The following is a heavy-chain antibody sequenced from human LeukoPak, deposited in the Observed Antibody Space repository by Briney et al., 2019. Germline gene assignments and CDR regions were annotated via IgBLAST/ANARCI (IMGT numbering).Heavy chain of an antibody. V-gene: IGHV4-30-4*01. Sequence: TLSLTCTVSAGSVSNGNYYWSWLRQPPGKGLEWIGYIYHSGSTHFNPSLKSRVTISVDTSKNQFSLKLSSVTAADTAVYFCARGPDSSGYYCFDYWGQGTLVTVSS. CDR3: ARGPDSSGYYCFDY. J-gene: IGHJ4*02. D-gene: IGHD3-22*01. CDR2: IYHSGST. CDR1: AGSVSNGNYY.